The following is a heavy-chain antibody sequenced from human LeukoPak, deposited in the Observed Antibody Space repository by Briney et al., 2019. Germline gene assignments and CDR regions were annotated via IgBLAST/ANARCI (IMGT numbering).Heavy chain of an antibody. CDR2: IYTSGST. V-gene: IGHV4-4*07. CDR1: GGSFSGYY. Sequence: SSETLSLTCAVYGGSFSGYYWSWIRQPPGKGLEWIGRIYTSGSTNYNPSLKSRVTMSVDTSKNQFSLKLSSVTAADTAVYYCARDLGYCSSTSCLDAFDIWGQGTMVTVSS. CDR3: ARDLGYCSSTSCLDAFDI. D-gene: IGHD2-2*01. J-gene: IGHJ3*02.